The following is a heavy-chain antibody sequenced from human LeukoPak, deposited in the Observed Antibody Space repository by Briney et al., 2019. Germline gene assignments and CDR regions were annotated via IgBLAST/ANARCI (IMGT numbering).Heavy chain of an antibody. CDR1: GFTFSSFG. CDR3: ARPYSSNVYYYYYMDV. Sequence: QPGGSLRLSCAAYGFTFSSFGMHWVRQAPGKGLEWVAFIRFDGTTKYYSDSVKGRFTISRDNSKNKLFLEMNSLRPEDTAVYYCARPYSSNVYYYYYMDVWGKGTTVTISS. D-gene: IGHD6-13*01. CDR2: IRFDGTTK. J-gene: IGHJ6*03. V-gene: IGHV3-30*02.